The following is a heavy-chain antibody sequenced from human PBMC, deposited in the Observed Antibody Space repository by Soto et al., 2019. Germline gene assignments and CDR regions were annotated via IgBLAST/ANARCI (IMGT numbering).Heavy chain of an antibody. CDR2: IYYSGST. CDR1: GGSISSGDYY. CDR3: ARILGYCSGGSCYSKGWFDT. Sequence: PSETLSLTCTVSGGSISSGDYYWSWIRQPPGKGLEWIGYIYYSGSTYYNPSLKSRVTISVDTSKNQFSLKLSSVTAADTAVYYCARILGYCSGGSCYSKGWFDTWGQGTLVTVSS. D-gene: IGHD2-15*01. J-gene: IGHJ5*02. V-gene: IGHV4-30-4*01.